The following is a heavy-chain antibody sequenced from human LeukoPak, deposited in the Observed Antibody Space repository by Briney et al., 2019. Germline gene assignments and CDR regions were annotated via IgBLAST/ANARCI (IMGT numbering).Heavy chain of an antibody. CDR2: ISAYNGNT. J-gene: IGHJ6*03. Sequence: ASVKVSCKASGYTFTSYGISWVRQAPGQGLEWMGWISAYNGNTNYAQKLQGRVTMTTDTSTSTAHMELRSLRSDDTAVCYCAREYCSSTSCYGDYYMDVWGKGTTVTVSS. D-gene: IGHD2-2*01. CDR3: AREYCSSTSCYGDYYMDV. CDR1: GYTFTSYG. V-gene: IGHV1-18*01.